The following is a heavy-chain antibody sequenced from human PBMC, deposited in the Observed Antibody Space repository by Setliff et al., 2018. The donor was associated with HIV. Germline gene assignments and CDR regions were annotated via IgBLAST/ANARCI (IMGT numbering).Heavy chain of an antibody. CDR1: SGSVNNYW. Sequence: SETLSLTCNVSSGSVNNYWWTWIRQPPGKGLEWIGYIYYSGSTYYNPSLKSRVTISVDTSKNQFSLMLSSVTAADTAVYYCARLGDYDSSGYSWVDYWGQGTLVTVSS. J-gene: IGHJ4*02. CDR3: ARLGDYDSSGYSWVDY. CDR2: IYYSGST. V-gene: IGHV4-59*02. D-gene: IGHD3-22*01.